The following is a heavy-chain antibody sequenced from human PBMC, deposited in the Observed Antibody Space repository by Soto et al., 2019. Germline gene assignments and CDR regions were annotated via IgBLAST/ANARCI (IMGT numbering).Heavy chain of an antibody. V-gene: IGHV3-33*01. CDR1: GFTFSSYG. CDR2: IWYDGSNK. Sequence: GGSLRLSCAASGFTFSSYGMHWVRQAPGKGLEWVAVIWYDGSNKYYADSVKGRFTISRDNSKNTLYLQMNSLRAEDTAVYYCAREGYSSSSGVGYYYYYGMDVWGQGTTVTVSS. CDR3: AREGYSSSSGVGYYYYYGMDV. D-gene: IGHD6-6*01. J-gene: IGHJ6*02.